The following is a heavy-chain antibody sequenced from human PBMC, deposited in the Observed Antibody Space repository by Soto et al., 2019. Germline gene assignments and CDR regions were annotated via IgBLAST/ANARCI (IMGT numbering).Heavy chain of an antibody. Sequence: PSETLSLTCAVYGGSFSGYYWSWIHQPPGKGLEWIGEINHSGSTNYNPSLKSRVTISVDTSKNQFSLKLSSVTAADTAVYYCARLHLGELSLNYWGQGTLVTVSS. V-gene: IGHV4-34*01. CDR2: INHSGST. CDR3: ARLHLGELSLNY. D-gene: IGHD3-16*02. J-gene: IGHJ4*02. CDR1: GGSFSGYY.